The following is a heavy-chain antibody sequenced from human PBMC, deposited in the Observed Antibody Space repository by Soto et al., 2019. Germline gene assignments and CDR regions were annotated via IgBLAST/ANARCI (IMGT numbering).Heavy chain of an antibody. Sequence: PSETLSLTCTVSGGSISSSSYYWGWIGQPPGKGLEWIGSIYYSGSTYYNPSLKSRVTISVDTSKNQFSLKLSSVTAADTAVYYCVPELRLGELSLIYWGQGTLVTVSS. CDR2: IYYSGST. CDR3: VPELRLGELSLIY. V-gene: IGHV4-39*01. J-gene: IGHJ4*02. D-gene: IGHD3-16*02. CDR1: GGSISSSSYY.